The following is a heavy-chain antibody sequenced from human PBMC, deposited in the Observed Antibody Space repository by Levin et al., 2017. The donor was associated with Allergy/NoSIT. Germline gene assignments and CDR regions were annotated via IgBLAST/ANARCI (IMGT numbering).Heavy chain of an antibody. V-gene: IGHV3-64D*06. CDR2: ISSNGGST. Sequence: PGGSLRLSCSASGFTFSSYAMHWVRQAPGKGLEYVSAISSNGGSTYYADSVKGRFTISRDNSKNTLYLQMSSLRAEDTAVYYCVRDTYYYGSGSLRKFDYWGQGTLVTVSS. CDR1: GFTFSSYA. J-gene: IGHJ4*02. CDR3: VRDTYYYGSGSLRKFDY. D-gene: IGHD3-10*01.